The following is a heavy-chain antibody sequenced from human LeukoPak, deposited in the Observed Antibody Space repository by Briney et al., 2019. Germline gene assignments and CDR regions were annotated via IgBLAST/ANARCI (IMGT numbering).Heavy chain of an antibody. J-gene: IGHJ1*01. CDR2: IYPGDSDT. CDR3: ARRALRGEYFQH. CDR1: GDSFTNYW. Sequence: GESLKISCKGSGDSFTNYWIGWVRQMPGKGLECMGIIYPGDSDTRYSPSFQGQVTISADKSISTAYLQWSSLKASDSAMYYCARRALRGEYFQHWGQGTLVTVSS. D-gene: IGHD3-10*01. V-gene: IGHV5-51*01.